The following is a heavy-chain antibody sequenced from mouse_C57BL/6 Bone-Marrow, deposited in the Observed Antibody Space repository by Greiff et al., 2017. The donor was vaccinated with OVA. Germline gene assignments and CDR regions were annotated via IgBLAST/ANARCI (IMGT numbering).Heavy chain of an antibody. J-gene: IGHJ3*01. CDR3: AIYYGNYGFAY. V-gene: IGHV1-64*01. D-gene: IGHD2-1*01. CDR2: IHPNSGST. Sequence: QVQLQQPGAELVKPGASVKLSCKASGYTFTSYWMHWVKQRPGQGLEWIGMIHPNSGSTNYNETFKSKATLTVDKSSTTAYMQLSILTSEDSAVYYCAIYYGNYGFAYWGQGTLVTVSA. CDR1: GYTFTSYW.